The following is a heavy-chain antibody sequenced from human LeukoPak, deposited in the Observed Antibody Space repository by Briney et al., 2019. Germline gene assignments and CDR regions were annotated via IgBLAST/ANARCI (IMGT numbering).Heavy chain of an antibody. V-gene: IGHV1-69*04. Sequence: GGSVKVSCKASVGTFSSYAISWVRQAPGQGLEWMGRIIPILGIANYAQKFQGRVTITADKSTSTAYMELSSLRSEDTAVYYCARSGSGGDYWGQGTLVTVSS. J-gene: IGHJ4*02. CDR1: VGTFSSYA. D-gene: IGHD3-10*01. CDR3: ARSGSGGDY. CDR2: IIPILGIA.